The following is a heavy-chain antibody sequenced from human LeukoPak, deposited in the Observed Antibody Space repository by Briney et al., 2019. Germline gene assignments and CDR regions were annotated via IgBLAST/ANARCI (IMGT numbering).Heavy chain of an antibody. J-gene: IGHJ4*02. CDR1: GGSFSGYY. V-gene: IGHV4-34*01. CDR2: INHSGST. Sequence: KPSETLSLTCAVYGGSFSGYYWSWIRQPPGKGLEWIGEINHSGSTNYNPSLKSLVTISVDTSKNQFSLKLSSVAAADTAVYYCARTPISPIYDYVWGSYRSSLFDYWGQGTLVTVSS. D-gene: IGHD3-16*02. CDR3: ARTPISPIYDYVWGSYRSSLFDY.